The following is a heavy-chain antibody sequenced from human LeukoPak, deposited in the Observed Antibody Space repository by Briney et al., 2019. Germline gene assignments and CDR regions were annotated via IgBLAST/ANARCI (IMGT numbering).Heavy chain of an antibody. CDR1: GYTFTSYY. CDR3: ARVGGDCYSCPDP. J-gene: IGHJ5*02. CDR2: IIPIFGTA. V-gene: IGHV1-69*06. D-gene: IGHD2-21*02. Sequence: SVKVSCKASGYTFTSYYMHWVRQAPGQGLEWMGGIIPIFGTANYAQKFQGRVTITADKSTSTAYVELSSLRSEDTAVYYCARVGGDCYSCPDPWGQGTLVTVSS.